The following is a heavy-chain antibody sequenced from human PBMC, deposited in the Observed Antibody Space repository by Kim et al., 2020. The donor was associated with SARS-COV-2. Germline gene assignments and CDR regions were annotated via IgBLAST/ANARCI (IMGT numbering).Heavy chain of an antibody. Sequence: SETLSLTCAVYGGSFSGYYWSWIRQPPGKGLEWIGEINHSGSTNYNPSLKSRVTISVDTSKNQFSLKLSSVTAADTAVYYCARERKQGSGSYYGRHFDYWGQGTLVTVSS. D-gene: IGHD3-10*01. CDR1: GGSFSGYY. J-gene: IGHJ4*02. CDR3: ARERKQGSGSYYGRHFDY. CDR2: INHSGST. V-gene: IGHV4-34*01.